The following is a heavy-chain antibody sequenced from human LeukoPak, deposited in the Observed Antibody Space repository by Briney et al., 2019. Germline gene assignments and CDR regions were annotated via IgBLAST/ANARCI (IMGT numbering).Heavy chain of an antibody. CDR1: GLTFSSYA. V-gene: IGHV3-66*01. CDR2: LYTGGAT. D-gene: IGHD4-23*01. CDR3: ARSGGISFDH. Sequence: GGSLRLSCAASGLTFSSYAMYWVRQAPGKGLEWVSILYTGGATDYADSVKGRFTISRDTSKNTLFLQMNSLRAEDTAVYYCARSGGISFDHWGQGTQVTVSS. J-gene: IGHJ4*02.